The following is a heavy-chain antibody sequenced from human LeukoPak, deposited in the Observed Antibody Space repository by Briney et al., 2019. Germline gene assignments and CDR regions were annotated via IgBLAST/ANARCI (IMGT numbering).Heavy chain of an antibody. V-gene: IGHV1-2*02. Sequence: ASVKVSCKASGYTFTGYYMHWVRPAPGQGLEWMGWINPNSGGTNYAQKFRGRVTMTRDTSISTAYMELSRLRSDDTTVYYCASYTYYDFWSGSLIDYYYYYGMDVWGQGTTVTVSS. J-gene: IGHJ6*02. CDR2: INPNSGGT. CDR1: GYTFTGYY. CDR3: ASYTYYDFWSGSLIDYYYYYGMDV. D-gene: IGHD3-3*01.